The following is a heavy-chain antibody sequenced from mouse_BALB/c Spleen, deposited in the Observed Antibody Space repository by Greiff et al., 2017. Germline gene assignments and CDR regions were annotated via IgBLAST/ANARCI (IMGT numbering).Heavy chain of an antibody. CDR2: INPSNGRT. V-gene: IGHV1S81*02. CDR1: GYTFTSYW. Sequence: QVQLQQPGAELVKPGASVKLSCKASGYTFTSYWMHWVKQRPGQGLEWIGEINPSNGRTNYNEKFKSKATLTVDKSSSTAYMQLSSLTSEDSAVYYCAKYDYFDYWGQGTTLTVSS. J-gene: IGHJ2*01. D-gene: IGHD2-14*01. CDR3: AKYDYFDY.